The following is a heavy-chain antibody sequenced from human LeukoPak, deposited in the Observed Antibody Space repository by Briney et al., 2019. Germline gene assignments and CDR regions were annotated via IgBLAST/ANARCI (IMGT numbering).Heavy chain of an antibody. CDR3: ARDNSVRDEAWWFNP. CDR2: ISPSGGST. CDR1: GYTFTSNY. J-gene: IGHJ5*02. D-gene: IGHD5-24*01. V-gene: IGHV1-46*01. Sequence: GASVKVSCKAFGYTFTSNYMHWVRQAPGQGPEWMGVISPSGGSTTYAQKFQGRVTLTRDMSTSTDYLELSSLRSEDTAVYYCARDNSVRDEAWWFNPWAQGTLVTVSS.